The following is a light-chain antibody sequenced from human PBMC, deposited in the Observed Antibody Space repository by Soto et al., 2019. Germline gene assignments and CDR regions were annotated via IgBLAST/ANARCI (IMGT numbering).Light chain of an antibody. CDR1: QSVSSNY. V-gene: IGKV3-20*01. CDR2: GAS. J-gene: IGKJ1*01. CDR3: QLSYSTSWR. Sequence: ETKSTESPGTLSLTPGERATLSCSTSQSVSSNYLAWYQQKPGQAPRLLIYGASSRATGIPDRFSGSGSGTDFTLTISRLQPEDFATYYCQLSYSTSWRFGQGTMEDI.